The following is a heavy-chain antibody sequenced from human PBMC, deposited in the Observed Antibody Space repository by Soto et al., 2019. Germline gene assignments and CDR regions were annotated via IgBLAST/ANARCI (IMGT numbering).Heavy chain of an antibody. CDR2: IIPIFGTA. Sequence: QVQLVQSGAEVKKPGSSVKVSCKASGGTFSSYAISWVRQAPGQGLEWMGGIIPIFGTANYAQKFQGRVTITADESTSTAYMELSSLRSEDTAVYYCARDRTSRWELLLEEYCMDVWGQGTTVTVSS. V-gene: IGHV1-69*01. CDR3: ARDRTSRWELLLEEYCMDV. J-gene: IGHJ6*02. CDR1: GGTFSSYA. D-gene: IGHD1-26*01.